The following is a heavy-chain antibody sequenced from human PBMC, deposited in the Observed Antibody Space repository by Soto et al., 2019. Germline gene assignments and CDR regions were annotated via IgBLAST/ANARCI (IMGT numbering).Heavy chain of an antibody. D-gene: IGHD3-3*01. Sequence: SVKVSCKASGGTFSSYAISWVRQAPGQGLEWMGGIIPIFGTANYAQKFQGRVTITADESTSTAYMELSSLRSEDTAVYYCARDSNYDFWSGYLGGGYYYGMDVWGQGTTVTVSS. CDR2: IIPIFGTA. CDR3: ARDSNYDFWSGYLGGGYYYGMDV. J-gene: IGHJ6*02. V-gene: IGHV1-69*13. CDR1: GGTFSSYA.